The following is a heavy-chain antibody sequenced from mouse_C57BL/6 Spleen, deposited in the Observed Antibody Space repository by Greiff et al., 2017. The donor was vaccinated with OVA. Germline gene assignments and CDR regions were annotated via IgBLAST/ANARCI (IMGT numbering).Heavy chain of an antibody. V-gene: IGHV1-50*01. D-gene: IGHD2-3*01. J-gene: IGHJ3*01. Sequence: VQLQQPGAELVKPGASVKLSCKASGYTFTSYWMQWVKQRPGQGLEWIGEIDPSDSYTNYNQKFKGKATLTVDTSSSTAYMQLSSLTSEDSAVYYCARSGYDGYWFAYWGQGTLVTVSA. CDR3: ARSGYDGYWFAY. CDR1: GYTFTSYW. CDR2: IDPSDSYT.